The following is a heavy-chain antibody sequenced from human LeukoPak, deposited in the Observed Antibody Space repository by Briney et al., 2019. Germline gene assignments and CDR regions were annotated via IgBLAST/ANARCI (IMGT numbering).Heavy chain of an antibody. Sequence: ASVKVSCKASGYTFTGYYMHWVRQAPGQGLEWMGWINPNSGGTNYAQKFQGWVTMTRDTSISTAYMELSRLRSDDTAVYYCASSSASWIQLLTPDYWGQGTLVTVSS. CDR2: INPNSGGT. CDR1: GYTFTGYY. J-gene: IGHJ4*02. V-gene: IGHV1-2*04. CDR3: ASSSASWIQLLTPDY. D-gene: IGHD5-18*01.